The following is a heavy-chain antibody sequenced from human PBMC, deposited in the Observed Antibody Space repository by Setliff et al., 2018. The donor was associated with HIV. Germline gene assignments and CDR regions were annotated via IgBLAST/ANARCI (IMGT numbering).Heavy chain of an antibody. CDR3: ARGPAWVGGSYHFDH. CDR2: IIPKSGET. Sequence: ASVKVSCKSSGYTFTAHHIHWVRQAPGQGPEWMGWIIPKSGETSYAEKFRGRVTMTRDTSLSTAYMELSWLTSDDTAVYYCARGPAWVGGSYHFDHWGLGTLVTVSS. D-gene: IGHD1-26*01. J-gene: IGHJ4*02. V-gene: IGHV1-2*02. CDR1: GYTFTAHH.